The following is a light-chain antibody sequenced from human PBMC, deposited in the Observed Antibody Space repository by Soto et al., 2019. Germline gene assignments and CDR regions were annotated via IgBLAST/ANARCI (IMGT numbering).Light chain of an antibody. CDR2: GVS. CDR1: QSVSSNY. V-gene: IGKV3-20*01. J-gene: IGKJ1*01. CDR3: EQYGSSPRT. Sequence: EIVLTQSPGTLSLSPGERATLSCRASQSVSSNYFAWYQQKPRQAPRLLIYGVSSRPIGIPDRFSGSGSGTDFTLTISRLEPEDFAVYYCEQYGSSPRTFGQGTKVDIK.